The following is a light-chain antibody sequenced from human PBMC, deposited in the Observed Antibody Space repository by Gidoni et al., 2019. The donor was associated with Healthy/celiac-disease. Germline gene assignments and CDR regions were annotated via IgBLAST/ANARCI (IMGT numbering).Light chain of an antibody. CDR1: QSVSSN. CDR2: GAS. CDR3: QQYNNWPWYT. Sequence: IAMTQSPATLSVSPGERATLSCRASQSVSSNLAWYQQKPGQAPRLLIYGASTRATGIPARFSGSGSGTEFTLTISSLQSEDFAVYYCQQYNNWPWYTFGQGTKLEIK. V-gene: IGKV3-15*01. J-gene: IGKJ2*01.